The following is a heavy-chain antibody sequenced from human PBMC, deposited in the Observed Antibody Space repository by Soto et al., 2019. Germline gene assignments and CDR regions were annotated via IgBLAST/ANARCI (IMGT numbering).Heavy chain of an antibody. Sequence: GGSLRLSCAASGFTFDDYAMHWVRQAPGKGLEWVSGISWNSGSIGYADSVKGRFTISRDNAKNSLYLQMNILRAEDTALYYCAKETDLWGFDYWGQGTLVTVSS. J-gene: IGHJ4*02. V-gene: IGHV3-9*01. CDR2: ISWNSGSI. D-gene: IGHD3-3*01. CDR1: GFTFDDYA. CDR3: AKETDLWGFDY.